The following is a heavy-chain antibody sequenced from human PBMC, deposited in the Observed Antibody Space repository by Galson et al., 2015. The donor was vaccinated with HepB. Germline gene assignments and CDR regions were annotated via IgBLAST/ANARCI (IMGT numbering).Heavy chain of an antibody. CDR3: ARHGECGYSSSWYGGWFDP. D-gene: IGHD6-13*01. CDR1: GYSFTSYW. J-gene: IGHJ5*02. CDR2: IDPSDSYT. V-gene: IGHV5-10-1*01. Sequence: QSGAEVKKPGESLRISCKGSGYSFTSYWISWVRQMPGKGLEWMGRIDPSDSYTNYSPSFQGHVTISADKSISTAYLQWSSLKASDTAMYYCARHGECGYSSSWYGGWFDPWGQGTLVTVSS.